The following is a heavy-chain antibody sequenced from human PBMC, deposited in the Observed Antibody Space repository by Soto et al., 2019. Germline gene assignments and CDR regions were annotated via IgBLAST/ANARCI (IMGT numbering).Heavy chain of an antibody. D-gene: IGHD6-19*01. J-gene: IGHJ3*02. V-gene: IGHV3-30*18. CDR2: ISVDGRND. CDR1: GFTLSSSV. CDR3: AKEGHTSGRCGCFNI. Sequence: PGGSLRLSCEASGFTLSSSVMHWVRQAPGKRLEWLSVISVDGRNDLHAGAVKGRFTISRDISKNMVHLQMNDLRPDDTAMYFCAKEGHTSGRCGCFNIWGQGTMVTVSS.